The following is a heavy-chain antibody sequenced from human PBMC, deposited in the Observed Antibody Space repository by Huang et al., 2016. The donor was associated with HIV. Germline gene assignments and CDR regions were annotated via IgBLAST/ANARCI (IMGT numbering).Heavy chain of an antibody. J-gene: IGHJ4*02. CDR2: MNPNSGKT. Sequence: QVQLVQSGAEVRKPGASVKVSCEASGYSFASYDINWVRQATGQGLEWRGWMNPNSGKTGYAQKFQGRVTMTRNTSISTAYMELSSLRSEDTAKYFCVRGWYIAALPYFDYWGQGTLVTVSS. V-gene: IGHV1-8*01. CDR1: GYSFASYD. CDR3: VRGWYIAALPYFDY. D-gene: IGHD6-6*01.